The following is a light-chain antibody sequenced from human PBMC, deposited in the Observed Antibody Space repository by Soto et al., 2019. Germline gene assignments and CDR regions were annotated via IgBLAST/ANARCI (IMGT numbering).Light chain of an antibody. CDR3: QQYYSTLLT. CDR1: QSVLYSSNNKNY. CDR2: WAS. J-gene: IGKJ4*01. V-gene: IGKV4-1*01. Sequence: DIVMTQSPDSLAVSLGERATINCKSSQSVLYSSNNKNYLAWYQQKPGQPPKLLIYWASTRESGVPDRFSGSGSGTDFTLTIRSMQAEDVPVYYCQQYYSTLLTFGGGTKVDIK.